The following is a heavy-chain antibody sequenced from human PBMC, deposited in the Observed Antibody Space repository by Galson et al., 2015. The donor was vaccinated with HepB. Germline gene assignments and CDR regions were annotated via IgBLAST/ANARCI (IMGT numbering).Heavy chain of an antibody. CDR2: ISTYNGNT. J-gene: IGHJ6*02. Sequence: SVKVSCKASGYTFTSFGISWVRQAPGQGLEWMGWISTYNGNTNYAQKFQGRVTMTTDTGASTAYLALRSLRSDNTAVYYCARDLDYDFWSGYQQDYYGLDVWGQGTTVTVCS. CDR1: GYTFTSFG. V-gene: IGHV1-18*01. D-gene: IGHD3-3*01. CDR3: ARDLDYDFWSGYQQDYYGLDV.